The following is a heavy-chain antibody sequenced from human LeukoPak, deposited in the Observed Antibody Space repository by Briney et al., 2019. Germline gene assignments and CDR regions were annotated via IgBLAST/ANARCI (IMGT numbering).Heavy chain of an antibody. J-gene: IGHJ4*02. Sequence: GGSLRLSCAASGFTFSSYSMNWVRQAPGKGLEWVSSISSSSSYIYYADSVKGRFTISRDNAKNSLYLQLNSLRAEDTAVYYCARYCSGGSCYPYYFDYWGLGTLVTVSS. D-gene: IGHD2-15*01. V-gene: IGHV3-21*01. CDR2: ISSSSSYI. CDR1: GFTFSSYS. CDR3: ARYCSGGSCYPYYFDY.